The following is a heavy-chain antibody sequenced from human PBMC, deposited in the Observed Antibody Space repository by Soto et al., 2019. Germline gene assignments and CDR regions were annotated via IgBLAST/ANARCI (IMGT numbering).Heavy chain of an antibody. CDR2: ISSSSSTI. CDR1: GFTFSSYS. J-gene: IGHJ4*02. V-gene: IGHV3-48*01. CDR3: ARGFLEWLLYGGVGYYFDY. D-gene: IGHD3-3*01. Sequence: GGSLRLSCAASGFTFSSYSMNWVRQAPGKGLEWVSYISSSSSTIYYADSVKGRFTISRDNAKNSLYLQMNSLRAEDTAVYYCARGFLEWLLYGGVGYYFDYWGQGTLVTVSS.